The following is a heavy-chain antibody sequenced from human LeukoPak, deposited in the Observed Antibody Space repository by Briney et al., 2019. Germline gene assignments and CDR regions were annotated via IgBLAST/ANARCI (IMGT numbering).Heavy chain of an antibody. V-gene: IGHV3-48*03. Sequence: PGGSLRLSCAASGFTFSSYEMNWVRQAPGKGLEWVSYISSSGSTIYYADSVKGRFTISRDNAKNSLHLQMNSLRAEDTAVYYCARTPMYYDILTGYTYNWFDPWGQGTLVTVSS. CDR2: ISSSGSTI. J-gene: IGHJ5*02. CDR1: GFTFSSYE. CDR3: ARTPMYYDILTGYTYNWFDP. D-gene: IGHD3-9*01.